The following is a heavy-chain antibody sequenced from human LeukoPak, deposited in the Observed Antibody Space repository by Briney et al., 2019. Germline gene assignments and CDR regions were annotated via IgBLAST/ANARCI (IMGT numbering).Heavy chain of an antibody. CDR2: TNPNSGGT. Sequence: GASVKVSCTASGHTFTGHYMHWVRQAPGQGLGWMGRTNPNSGGTNYAQKFQGRVTMTRDTSISTAYMELSRLRSDDTAVYYCAGVLRFLEWSTNFDYWGQGTLVTVSS. J-gene: IGHJ4*02. CDR3: AGVLRFLEWSTNFDY. D-gene: IGHD3-3*01. CDR1: GHTFTGHY. V-gene: IGHV1-2*06.